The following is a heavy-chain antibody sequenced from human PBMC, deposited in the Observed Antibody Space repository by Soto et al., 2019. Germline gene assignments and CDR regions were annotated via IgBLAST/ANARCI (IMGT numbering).Heavy chain of an antibody. CDR1: GFTFSSYA. V-gene: IGHV3-23*01. D-gene: IGHD3-10*01. CDR3: AKDLSPNMGCMDV. Sequence: EVQLLESGGDLVQPGGSLRLSCAASGFTFSSYAMSWVRQAPGKGLEWVSSITGSGGTTFYADSVKGRLTISRDNSKNTLYVQMDILRVEDTAVYYCAKDLSPNMGCMDVWGPGTTVTVSS. J-gene: IGHJ6*02. CDR2: ITGSGGTT.